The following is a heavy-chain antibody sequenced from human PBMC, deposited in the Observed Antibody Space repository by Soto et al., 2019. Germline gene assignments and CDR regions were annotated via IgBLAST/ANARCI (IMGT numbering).Heavy chain of an antibody. J-gene: IGHJ4*02. CDR3: ARLMGTSFDL. D-gene: IGHD2-8*01. V-gene: IGHV3-72*01. Sequence: GGSLRLSCVASGVTFSDHFMDWLRQAPGKGLEWVGRARNKVNGYTTASAASVRGRFTIPRDDSKNSLYLQMNSLKTEDTAVYFCARLMGTSFDLWGQGTLVTVSS. CDR1: GVTFSDHF. CDR2: ARNKVNGYTT.